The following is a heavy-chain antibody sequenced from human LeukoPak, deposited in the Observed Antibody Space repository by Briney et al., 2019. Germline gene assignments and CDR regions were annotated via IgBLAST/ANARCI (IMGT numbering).Heavy chain of an antibody. CDR1: GGSISSGDYY. D-gene: IGHD3-10*01. J-gene: IGHJ4*02. CDR2: IYYSGST. V-gene: IGHV4-30-4*01. Sequence: SQTLSVTCTVSGGSISSGDYYWSWLRQPPGRGLEWIGYIYYSGSTYYNPSLKSRVTISVDTSKNQFSLKLSSVTAADTAVYYCAIWALGFGEYYFDFWGQGTRVTVS. CDR3: AIWALGFGEYYFDF.